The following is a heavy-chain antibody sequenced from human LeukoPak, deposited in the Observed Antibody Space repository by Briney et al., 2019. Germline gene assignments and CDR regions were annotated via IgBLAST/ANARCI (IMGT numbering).Heavy chain of an antibody. CDR1: GGSISSYY. V-gene: IGHV4-59*01. CDR2: IYYSGMT. D-gene: IGHD6-19*01. CDR3: ARAPVFSSGWWDY. Sequence: SETLSLTCTVSGGSISSYYGSWIRQPPGKRPEWIGYIYYSGMTNYNPSLKTRVTISVETSKNQFSLKLSSVPAADTAVYYCARAPVFSSGWWDYWGRGALVTVSS. J-gene: IGHJ4*02.